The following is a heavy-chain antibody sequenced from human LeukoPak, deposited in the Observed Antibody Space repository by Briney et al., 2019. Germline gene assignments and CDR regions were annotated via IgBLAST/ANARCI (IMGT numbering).Heavy chain of an antibody. Sequence: PSETLSLTCTVSGGSISSSSYYWGWIRQPPGKGLEWIGSIYYSGSTYYNPSLKSRVTISVDTSKNQFSLKLSSVTAADTAVYYCARVLWSLARANYYDKTYNWFDPWGQGTLVTVSS. CDR3: ARVLWSLARANYYDKTYNWFDP. J-gene: IGHJ5*02. V-gene: IGHV4-39*01. CDR2: IYYSGST. D-gene: IGHD3-22*01. CDR1: GGSISSSSYY.